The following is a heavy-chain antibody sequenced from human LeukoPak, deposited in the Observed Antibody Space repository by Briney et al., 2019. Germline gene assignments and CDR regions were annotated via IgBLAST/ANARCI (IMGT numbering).Heavy chain of an antibody. CDR2: ISSSGTGI. V-gene: IGHV3-48*03. Sequence: PGGSLRLSCTASGFTFNNYEMNWVRQAPGKGLEWVAYISSSGTGIYYADSVKGRFTISRDNAKLYLHMSSLRAEDTALYYCARSKKVGDDSFEYWGQGALVTVSS. CDR3: ARSKKVGDDSFEY. J-gene: IGHJ4*02. CDR1: GFTFNNYE. D-gene: IGHD3-16*01.